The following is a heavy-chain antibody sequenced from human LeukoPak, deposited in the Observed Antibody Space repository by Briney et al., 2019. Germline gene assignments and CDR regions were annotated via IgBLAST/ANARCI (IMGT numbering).Heavy chain of an antibody. CDR1: GGTFSSYA. D-gene: IGHD2-8*01. J-gene: IGHJ1*01. V-gene: IGHV1-2*06. CDR2: INPNSGGT. Sequence: ASVKVSCKASGGTFSSYAISWVRQAPGQGLEWMGRINPNSGGTNYAQKFQGRVTMTRDTSISTAYMELSRLRSDDTAVYYCARARYCTNGVCDEYFQHWGQGTLVTVSS. CDR3: ARARYCTNGVCDEYFQH.